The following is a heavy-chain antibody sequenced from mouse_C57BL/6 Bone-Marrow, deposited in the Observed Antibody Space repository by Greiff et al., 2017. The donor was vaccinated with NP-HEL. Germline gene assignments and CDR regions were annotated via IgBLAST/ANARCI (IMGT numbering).Heavy chain of an antibody. V-gene: IGHV1-66*01. J-gene: IGHJ3*01. D-gene: IGHD1-3*01. CDR2: IYPGSGNT. CDR1: GYSFTSYY. Sequence: VQRVESGPELVKPGASVKISCKASGYSFTSYYIHWVKQRPGQGLEWIGWIYPGSGNTKYNEKFKGKATLTADTSSSTAYMQLSSLTSEDSAVYYCARGLKGFAYWGQGTLVTVSA. CDR3: ARGLKGFAY.